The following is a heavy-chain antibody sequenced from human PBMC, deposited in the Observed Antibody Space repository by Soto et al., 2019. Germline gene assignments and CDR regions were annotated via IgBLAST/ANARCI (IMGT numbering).Heavy chain of an antibody. CDR2: INAGNGNT. Sequence: ASVRVSCRASGYTFTSWAMQWVRQAPGQRLEWMGWINAGNGNTKYSQKFQGRVTITRDKSASTAYMELSSLRSEDTAVYYCARRIVATPLDAFDIWGQGTMVTVSS. J-gene: IGHJ3*02. V-gene: IGHV1-3*01. CDR3: ARRIVATPLDAFDI. CDR1: GYTFTSWA. D-gene: IGHD5-12*01.